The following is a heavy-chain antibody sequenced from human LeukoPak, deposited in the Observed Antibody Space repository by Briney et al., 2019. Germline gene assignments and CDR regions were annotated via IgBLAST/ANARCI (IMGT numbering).Heavy chain of an antibody. CDR3: ATDISSAGNDYFDY. CDR1: GVSISSYY. V-gene: IGHV4-59*01. J-gene: IGHJ4*02. CDR2: IYYIGIT. Sequence: SETLSLTCTVSGVSISSYYWSWIRQPPGKGLEWIGDIYYIGITNYSPSLKSRVTISLDTSKNQFSLKLSSVTAANTAIYYCATDISSAGNDYFDYWGQGTLVTVSS. D-gene: IGHD6-13*01.